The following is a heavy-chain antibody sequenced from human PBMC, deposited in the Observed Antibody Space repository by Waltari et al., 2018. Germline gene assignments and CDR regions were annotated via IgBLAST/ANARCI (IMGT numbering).Heavy chain of an antibody. V-gene: IGHV4-59*01. CDR2: IYYSGST. Sequence: QVQLQESGPGLVKPSETLSVTCTVSGDSIRSNYYWGWIRQPPGKGLEWIGYIYYSGSTNYNPSLKSRVTISVDTSKNQFSLKLSSVTAADTAVYYCARHSGRSPEDYWGQGTLVTVSS. J-gene: IGHJ4*02. CDR3: ARHSGRSPEDY. D-gene: IGHD1-26*01. CDR1: GDSIRSNYY.